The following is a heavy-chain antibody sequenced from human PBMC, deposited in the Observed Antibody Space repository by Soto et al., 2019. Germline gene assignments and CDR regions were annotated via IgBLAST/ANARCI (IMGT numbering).Heavy chain of an antibody. CDR1: GGSISSSSYY. CDR3: ARRSYDFWSGQHDY. Sequence: SETLSLTCTVFGGSISSSSYYWGWIRQPPGKGLEWIGSIYYSGSTYYNPSLKSRVTISVDTSKNQFSLKLSSVTAADTAVYYCARRSYDFWSGQHDYWGQGTLVTVSS. V-gene: IGHV4-39*01. CDR2: IYYSGST. D-gene: IGHD3-3*01. J-gene: IGHJ4*02.